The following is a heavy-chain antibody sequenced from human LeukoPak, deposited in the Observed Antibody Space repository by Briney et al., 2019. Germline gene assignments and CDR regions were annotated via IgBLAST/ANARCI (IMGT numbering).Heavy chain of an antibody. J-gene: IGHJ4*02. V-gene: IGHV1-8*01. CDR1: GYTFTSYD. Sequence: ASVKVSCKASGYTFTSYDINWVRQATGQGLEWMGWMNPNSGNTGYALKFQGRVTMTRNTSISTAYMELSSLRSEDTAVYYCARYYYDSSGYYYGFDYWGQGTLVTVSS. D-gene: IGHD3-22*01. CDR3: ARYYYDSSGYYYGFDY. CDR2: MNPNSGNT.